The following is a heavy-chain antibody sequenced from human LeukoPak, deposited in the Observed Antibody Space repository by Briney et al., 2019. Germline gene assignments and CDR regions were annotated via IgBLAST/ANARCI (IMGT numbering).Heavy chain of an antibody. CDR3: ARVASIFGRFDP. CDR1: GDSISSGSFY. J-gene: IGHJ5*02. V-gene: IGHV4-31*03. D-gene: IGHD3-3*01. Sequence: SETLSLTCSVSGDSISSGSFYWSWIRQLPGKGLEWLGYISYLGSTYYNPSLKSRVTISVDTSKNQFSLKLNSVTAPDMAVYYCARVASIFGRFDPWGQGTLVTVSS. CDR2: ISYLGST.